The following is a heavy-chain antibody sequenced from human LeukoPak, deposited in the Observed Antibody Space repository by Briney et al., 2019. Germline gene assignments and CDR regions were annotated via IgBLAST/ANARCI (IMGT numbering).Heavy chain of an antibody. CDR1: GGSISSYY. CDR3: ARQHDY. V-gene: IGHV4-59*08. CDR2: IYYSGST. J-gene: IGHJ4*02. Sequence: SETLSLTCTVSGGSISSYYWSWIRQPAGKGLEWIGSIYYSGSTYYNPSLKSRVTISVDTSKNQFSLKLSSVTAADTAVYYCARQHDYWGQGTLVTVSS.